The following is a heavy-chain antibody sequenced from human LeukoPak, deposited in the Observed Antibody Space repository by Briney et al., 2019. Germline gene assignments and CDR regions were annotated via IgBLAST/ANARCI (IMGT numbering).Heavy chain of an antibody. J-gene: IGHJ5*02. D-gene: IGHD6-19*01. V-gene: IGHV1-46*01. CDR3: ARDSCGWTIFDLNWFDP. Sequence: ASVTVSCKASGYTFTSYYMHWVRQAPGQGLEWMGIINPSGGSTSYAQKFQGRVTMTRDTSTSTVYMELSSLRSEDTAVYYCARDSCGWTIFDLNWFDPWGQGTLVTVSS. CDR2: INPSGGST. CDR1: GYTFTSYY.